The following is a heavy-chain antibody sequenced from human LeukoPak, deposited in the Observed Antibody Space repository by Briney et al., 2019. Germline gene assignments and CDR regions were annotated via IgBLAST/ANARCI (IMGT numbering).Heavy chain of an antibody. D-gene: IGHD2-2*01. V-gene: IGHV5-51*01. CDR1: GYSFTSYW. CDR3: AKKSVTTWTYFDY. J-gene: IGHJ4*02. Sequence: GESLKISCKGSGYSFTSYWIGWVRQMPGKGLEWMGIIYPGDSYTRYSPSFQGQVTISADKSISTAYLQWSSLKASDTAMYYCAKKSVTTWTYFDYWGQGTLVTVSS. CDR2: IYPGDSYT.